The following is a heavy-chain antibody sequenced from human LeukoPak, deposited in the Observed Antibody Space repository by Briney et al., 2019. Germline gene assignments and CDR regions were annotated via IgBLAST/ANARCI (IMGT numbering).Heavy chain of an antibody. V-gene: IGHV1-69*06. Sequence: SVKVSCKASGGTFSSYAINWVRQAPGQGLEWMGGIIPIFGTANYAQKFQGRVTITADRSTNTAYMELSSLRFEDTAVYYCARDLDSYYFYGMDVWGQGTTVTVSS. CDR3: ARDLDSYYFYGMDV. CDR1: GGTFSSYA. CDR2: IIPIFGTA. J-gene: IGHJ6*02.